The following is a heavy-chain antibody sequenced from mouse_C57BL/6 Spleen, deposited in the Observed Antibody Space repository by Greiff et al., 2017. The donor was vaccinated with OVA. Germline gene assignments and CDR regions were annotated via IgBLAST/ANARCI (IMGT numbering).Heavy chain of an antibody. CDR2: IWGGGST. Sequence: VQGVESGPGLVAPSQSLSITCTVSGFSLTSYRVDWVRQPPGKGLEWLGVIWGGGSTNNNSALMSRLSIRKDNSKSQVFLKMNSLQTDDTAMYYCAKHAYYGSSYEDSYWYFDVWGTGTTVTVSS. CDR3: AKHAYYGSSYEDSYWYFDV. J-gene: IGHJ1*03. V-gene: IGHV2-9*01. CDR1: GFSLTSYR. D-gene: IGHD1-1*01.